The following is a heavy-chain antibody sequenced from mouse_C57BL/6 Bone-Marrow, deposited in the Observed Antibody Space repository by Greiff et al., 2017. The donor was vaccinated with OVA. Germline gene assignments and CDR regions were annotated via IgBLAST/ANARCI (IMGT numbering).Heavy chain of an antibody. CDR1: GFTFSSSG. CDR2: ISSGGSYT. V-gene: IGHV5-6*01. J-gene: IGHJ1*03. D-gene: IGHD1-1*01. Sequence: EVQGVESGGDLVKPGGSLKLSCAASGFTFSSSGMSWVRQTPDKRLEWVATISSGGSYTYYPDSVKGRFTISRDNAKNTLYLQMSSLKSEDTAMYYCARQGYYGSSLYWYFDVWGTGTTVTVSS. CDR3: ARQGYYGSSLYWYFDV.